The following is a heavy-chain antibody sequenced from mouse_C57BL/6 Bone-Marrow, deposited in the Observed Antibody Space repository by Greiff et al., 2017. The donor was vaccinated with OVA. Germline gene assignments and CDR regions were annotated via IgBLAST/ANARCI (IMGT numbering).Heavy chain of an antibody. J-gene: IGHJ4*01. V-gene: IGHV5-6*01. CDR1: GFTFSSYG. CDR2: ISSGGSYT. D-gene: IGHD2-10*01. Sequence: EVNVVESGGDLVKPGGSLKLSCAASGFTFSSYGMSWVRQTPDKRLEWVATISSGGSYTYYPDSVKGRFTISRDNAKNTLYLQMSSLKSEDTAMYYCARPYPYYYAMDYWGQGTSVTVSS. CDR3: ARPYPYYYAMDY.